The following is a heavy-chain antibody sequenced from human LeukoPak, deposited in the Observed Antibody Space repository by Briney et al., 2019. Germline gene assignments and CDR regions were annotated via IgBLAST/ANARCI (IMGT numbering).Heavy chain of an antibody. D-gene: IGHD4/OR15-4a*01. CDR3: VKDTLN. J-gene: IGHJ4*02. Sequence: GGSLRLSCAASGFTFDNFAMHWVRQAPGKGLEWVSGISWNSATIDYADSVKGRFTISRDNAKNSLYLQMNSLKAEDTALYYCVKDTLNWGQGTLVTVSS. CDR2: ISWNSATI. CDR1: GFTFDNFA. V-gene: IGHV3-9*01.